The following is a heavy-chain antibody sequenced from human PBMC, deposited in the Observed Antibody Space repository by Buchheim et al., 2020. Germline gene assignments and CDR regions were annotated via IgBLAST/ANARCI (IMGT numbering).Heavy chain of an antibody. Sequence: QVQLVQSGAEVKKPGSSVKVSCKASGGTFSSYAISWVRQAPGQGLEWMGGIIPIFGTANYAQKFQGRVTITADKSTSTAYIELSSLRSEDTAVYYCARDGRAARQDRDYYYYMDVWGKGTT. D-gene: IGHD6-6*01. J-gene: IGHJ6*03. CDR2: IIPIFGTA. V-gene: IGHV1-69*06. CDR1: GGTFSSYA. CDR3: ARDGRAARQDRDYYYYMDV.